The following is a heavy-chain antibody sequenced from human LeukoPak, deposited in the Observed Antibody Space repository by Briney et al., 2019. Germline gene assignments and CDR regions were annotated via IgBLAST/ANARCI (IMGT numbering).Heavy chain of an antibody. CDR2: IWYDGSNK. D-gene: IGHD4-17*01. Sequence: PGGSLRLSCAASGFTFSSYGRHWVRQAPGKGLEWVAVIWYDGSNKYYADSVKGRFTISRDNSKNTLYLQMNSLRAEDTAVYYCARDRGDYGDLDAFDIWGQGTMVTVSS. V-gene: IGHV3-33*01. CDR1: GFTFSSYG. CDR3: ARDRGDYGDLDAFDI. J-gene: IGHJ3*02.